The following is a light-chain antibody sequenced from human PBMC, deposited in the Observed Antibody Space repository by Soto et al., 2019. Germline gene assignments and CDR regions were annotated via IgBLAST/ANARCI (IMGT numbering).Light chain of an antibody. J-gene: IGLJ2*01. Sequence: QSVLTQPPSVSAAPGQTVTISCSESTSNIGNTYISWYQQLPGTAPKLLIYDNNKRPSGIPDRFSGSKSGTSATLGITGLQTGDEADYYCGTWDSGLSVGVFGGGTKLTVL. CDR2: DNN. V-gene: IGLV1-51*01. CDR3: GTWDSGLSVGV. CDR1: TSNIGNTY.